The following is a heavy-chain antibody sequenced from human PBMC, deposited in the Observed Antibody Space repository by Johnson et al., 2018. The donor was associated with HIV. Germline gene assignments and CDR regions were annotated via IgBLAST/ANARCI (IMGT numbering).Heavy chain of an antibody. CDR3: AKELALYSSGYGGDAFDI. CDR2: ISYDGSNK. CDR1: GFTFSSYD. J-gene: IGHJ3*02. D-gene: IGHD6-19*01. Sequence: QVQLVESGGGVVQPGRSLRVSCGTSGFTFSSYDMHWVRQAPGKGLEWVAVISYDGSNKYYADSVKGRFTISRDNSKNTLYLQMYSLRAEDTAVYYCAKELALYSSGYGGDAFDIWGQGTIVTVSS. V-gene: IGHV3-30*18.